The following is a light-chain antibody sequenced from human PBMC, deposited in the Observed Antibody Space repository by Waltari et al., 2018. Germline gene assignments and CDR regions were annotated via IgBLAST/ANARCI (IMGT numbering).Light chain of an antibody. J-gene: IGKJ3*01. CDR2: AAS. CDR3: QQSDSSTPQFT. CDR1: QSIDSY. V-gene: IGKV1-39*01. Sequence: DIQMAQSPSSLSASVGDRVTITCRASQSIDSYLNWYQQPPGKAPQLLFYAASTLQSGVPSRFSGSGSGTDVTLTIRSLQPEDFETYDSQQSDSSTPQFTFGPGTKVDIK.